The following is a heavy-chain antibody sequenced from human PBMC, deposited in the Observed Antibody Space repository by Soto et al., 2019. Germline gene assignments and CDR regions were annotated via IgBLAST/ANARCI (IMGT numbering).Heavy chain of an antibody. V-gene: IGHV1-24*01. J-gene: IGHJ3*02. Sequence: ASVKVSCKVSGYTLTELSMHWVRQAPGKGLEWMGGFDPEDGETIYAQKFQGRVTMTEDTSTDTAYMELSSLRSEDTAVYYCATDFHYYGSGHYAFDIWGQGTMVTVSS. CDR3: ATDFHYYGSGHYAFDI. CDR2: FDPEDGET. CDR1: GYTLTELS. D-gene: IGHD3-10*01.